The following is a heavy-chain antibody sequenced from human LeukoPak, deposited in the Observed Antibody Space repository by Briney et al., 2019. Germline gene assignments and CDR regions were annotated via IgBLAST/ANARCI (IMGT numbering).Heavy chain of an antibody. CDR3: AKALEMGALKVPFDY. V-gene: IGHV3-30*02. J-gene: IGHJ4*02. CDR2: IWYGGSNK. CDR1: GFTFSTYG. D-gene: IGHD5-24*01. Sequence: GGSLRLSCAASGFTFSTYGFHWVRQAPGKGLEWVVVIWYGGSNKYYADSVKGRFTISRDNSKNTLYLQMNSLRAEDTAVYYCAKALEMGALKVPFDYWGQGTLVTVSS.